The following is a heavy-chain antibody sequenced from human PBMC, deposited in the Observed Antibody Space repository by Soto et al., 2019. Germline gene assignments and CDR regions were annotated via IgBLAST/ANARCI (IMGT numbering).Heavy chain of an antibody. CDR2: VRGNGDPP. CDR3: VKSRGGNNFDFFD. CDR1: GFTFSSYA. Sequence: GESLKISCSASGFTFSSYAMHWVRQAPGKGLEYVSGVRGNGDPPFYADSVEGRFTISGDNSKNTLYLQMSSLSADDTAVYYCVKSRGGNNFDFFDWGQGALVTVSS. J-gene: IGHJ4*02. V-gene: IGHV3-64D*06. D-gene: IGHD5-12*01.